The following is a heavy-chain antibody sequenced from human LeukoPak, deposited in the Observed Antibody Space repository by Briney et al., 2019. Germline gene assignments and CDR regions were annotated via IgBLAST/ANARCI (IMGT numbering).Heavy chain of an antibody. J-gene: IGHJ3*02. V-gene: IGHV4-38-2*02. CDR1: GYSLSSDYY. CDR3: ARGGSGYYDSSGSHGAFDI. CDR2: IYHSGGT. Sequence: SETLSLTCTVSGYSLSSDYYWGWIRPPPGKGLEGIGSIYHSGGTYYNQSLKRRLTMSVDTSKNKFSLKLTSVTAADTAMYYCARGGSGYYDSSGSHGAFDIWGQGTMVTVSS. D-gene: IGHD3-22*01.